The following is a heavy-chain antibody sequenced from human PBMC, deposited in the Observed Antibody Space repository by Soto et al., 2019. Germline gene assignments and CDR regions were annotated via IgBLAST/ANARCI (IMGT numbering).Heavy chain of an antibody. CDR2: ISTNGGST. Sequence: GSLRLSCSASGFTFSIYAMHWVRQAPGKGLEYVSSISTNGGSTDYADSVKGGFTISRDNSKNTVYLQMSSLRVEDTAVYYCVKGEYYYDSSGYYPFDYWGQGTLVTVSS. D-gene: IGHD3-22*01. CDR1: GFTFSIYA. CDR3: VKGEYYYDSSGYYPFDY. V-gene: IGHV3-64D*06. J-gene: IGHJ4*02.